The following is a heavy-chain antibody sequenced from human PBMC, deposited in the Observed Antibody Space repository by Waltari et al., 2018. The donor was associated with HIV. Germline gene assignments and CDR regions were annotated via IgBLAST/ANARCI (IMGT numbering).Heavy chain of an antibody. CDR2: INHSGST. J-gene: IGHJ5*02. CDR1: GGSFSGYY. V-gene: IGHV4-34*01. Sequence: QVQLQQWGAGLLKPSETLSLTCAVYGGSFSGYYWSWIRQPPGKGLEWIGEINHSGSTNYNPSLKSRVTISVDTSKNQFSLKLSSVTAADTAVYYCARRAVAGIHWFDPWGQGTLVTVSS. D-gene: IGHD6-19*01. CDR3: ARRAVAGIHWFDP.